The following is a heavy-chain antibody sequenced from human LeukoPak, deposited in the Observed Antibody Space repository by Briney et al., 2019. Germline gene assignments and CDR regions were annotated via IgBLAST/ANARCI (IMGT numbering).Heavy chain of an antibody. CDR1: GLMFSAFA. D-gene: IGHD5-12*01. Sequence: PGGSLRLSCEASGLMFSAFAMTWGRQAPGKGLEWVAVIFSDEKTAIYADSVKGRFTISRDNSKNRLFLQMDSLRPDDTATYYCVSPYSGVDGVSMDYYWGQGTMVTVSP. CDR2: IFSDEKTA. CDR3: VSPYSGVDGVSMDYY. V-gene: IGHV3-30*04. J-gene: IGHJ4*02.